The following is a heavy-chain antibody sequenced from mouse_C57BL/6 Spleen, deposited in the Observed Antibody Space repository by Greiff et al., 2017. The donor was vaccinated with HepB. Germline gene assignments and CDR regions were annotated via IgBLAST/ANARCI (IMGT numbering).Heavy chain of an antibody. Sequence: LVESGAELVRPGASVKLSCKASGYTFTDYYINWVKQRPGQGLEWIARIYPGSGNTYYNEKFKGKATLTAEKSSSTAYMQLSSLTSEDSAVYFCAREGYDGYYGYWGQGTTLTVSS. V-gene: IGHV1-76*01. J-gene: IGHJ2*01. CDR2: IYPGSGNT. CDR1: GYTFTDYY. D-gene: IGHD2-3*01. CDR3: AREGYDGYYGY.